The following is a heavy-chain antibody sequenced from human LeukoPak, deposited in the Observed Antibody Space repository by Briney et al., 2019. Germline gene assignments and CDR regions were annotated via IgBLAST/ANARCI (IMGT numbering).Heavy chain of an antibody. CDR1: GGSVSSGNYY. CDR2: IYYSGST. J-gene: IGHJ4*02. CDR3: ARGVATIKDFDY. D-gene: IGHD5-12*01. V-gene: IGHV4-61*01. Sequence: PSGTLSLTCTVSGGSVSSGNYYWSWIRQPPGKGLEWIGYIYYSGSTNYNPSLKSRVTISVDTSKNQFSLKLSSVTAADTAVYYCARGVATIKDFDYWGQGTLVTVSS.